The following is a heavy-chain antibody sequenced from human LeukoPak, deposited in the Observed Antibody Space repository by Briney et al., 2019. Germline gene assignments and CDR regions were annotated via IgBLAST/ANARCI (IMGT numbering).Heavy chain of an antibody. J-gene: IGHJ4*02. CDR3: ARDVYCSSATCPFDY. V-gene: IGHV3-48*03. CDR1: GFSFSSYE. D-gene: IGHD2-2*01. CDR2: IDTSGGTT. Sequence: GGSLRLSCAASGFSFSSYEWNWVRQAPGKGLEWVSYIDTSGGTTFYADSVKGRFTTSRDNAKNSLFLQMSSLRAEDTAVYYCARDVYCSSATCPFDYWGQGTLVTVSS.